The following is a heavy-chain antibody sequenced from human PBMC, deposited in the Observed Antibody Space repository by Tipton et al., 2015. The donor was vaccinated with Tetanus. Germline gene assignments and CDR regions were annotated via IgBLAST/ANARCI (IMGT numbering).Heavy chain of an antibody. J-gene: IGHJ4*02. Sequence: QVQLVQSGGGVVQPGRSLRLSCAASGFTFSSYAMHWVRQAPGKGLEWVAVISYDGSNKYYADSVKGRFTISRDNSKNTLYLQMNSLGAEDTVVYYCARGGPYESSGYLDYWGQGTLVTGSS. CDR2: ISYDGSNK. CDR1: GFTFSSYA. V-gene: IGHV3-30-3*01. D-gene: IGHD3-22*01. CDR3: ARGGPYESSGYLDY.